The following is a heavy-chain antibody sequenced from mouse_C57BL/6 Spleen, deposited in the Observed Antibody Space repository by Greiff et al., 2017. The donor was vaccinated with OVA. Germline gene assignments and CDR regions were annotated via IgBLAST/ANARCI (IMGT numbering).Heavy chain of an antibody. CDR2: ISNGGGST. J-gene: IGHJ2*01. CDR1: GFTFSDYY. Sequence: EVQGVESGGGLVQPGGSLKLSCAASGFTFSDYYMYWVRQTPEKRLEWVAYISNGGGSTYYPDTVKGRFTISRDNAKNTLYLQMSRLKSEDTAMYYCARRGVTGLFDYWGQGTTLTVSS. CDR3: ARRGVTGLFDY. D-gene: IGHD2-2*01. V-gene: IGHV5-12*01.